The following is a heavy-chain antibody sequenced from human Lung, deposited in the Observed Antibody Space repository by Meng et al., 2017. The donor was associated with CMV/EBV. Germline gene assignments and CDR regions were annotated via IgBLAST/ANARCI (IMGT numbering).Heavy chain of an antibody. Sequence: GESLKISCAASGFTFSSYAMSWVRQAPGKGLEWVSAISGSGGSTYYADSVKGRFTISRDNSKNTLYLQMNSLRAEDTAVYYCAKGGRRFLEWLSSHNYYYGMDVWGQGTTVTSP. CDR1: GFTFSSYA. J-gene: IGHJ6*02. CDR2: ISGSGGST. V-gene: IGHV3-23*01. CDR3: AKGGRRFLEWLSSHNYYYGMDV. D-gene: IGHD3-3*01.